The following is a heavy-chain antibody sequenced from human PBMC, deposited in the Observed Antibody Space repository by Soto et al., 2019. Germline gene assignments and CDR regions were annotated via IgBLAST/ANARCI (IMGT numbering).Heavy chain of an antibody. CDR3: AASYYYDSSGYYSDFDY. CDR1: GGTFSSYA. J-gene: IGHJ4*02. CDR2: NIPIFGTA. Sequence: SVKVSCRASGGTFSSYAISWVRQAPGQGLEWMGGNIPIFGTANYAQKFQGRITITADKCTSTACMELSSLRSEDTAVYYCAASYYYDSSGYYSDFDYWGQGTLVTVSS. D-gene: IGHD3-22*01. V-gene: IGHV1-69*06.